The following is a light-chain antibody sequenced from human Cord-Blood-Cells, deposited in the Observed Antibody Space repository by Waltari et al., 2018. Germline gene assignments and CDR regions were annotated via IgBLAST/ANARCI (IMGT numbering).Light chain of an antibody. CDR1: QSVSSY. CDR2: DAS. J-gene: IGKJ4*01. CDR3: QQRSNWPLT. Sequence: EIVWTQSPATLSLSPGERATLSCRAMQSVSSYLAWYQQKPGQAPRLLNYDASNRATGLPARFSGSGCGTDFTLTISSLEPEDFAVYYCQQRSNWPLTFGRGTKVEIK. V-gene: IGKV3-11*01.